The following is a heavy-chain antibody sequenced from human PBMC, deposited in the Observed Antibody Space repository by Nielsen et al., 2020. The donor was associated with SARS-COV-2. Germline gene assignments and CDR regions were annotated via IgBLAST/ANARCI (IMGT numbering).Heavy chain of an antibody. CDR1: GFTFSSYG. Sequence: GGSLRLSCAASGFTFSSYGMHWVRQAPGKGLEWVAVISYDGSNKYYADSVKGRFTISRDNSKNTLYLQMNSLRADDTAVYYCATDSPFGVVIYALAHWGQGTLVTVSS. CDR2: ISYDGSNK. D-gene: IGHD3-3*01. V-gene: IGHV3-30*03. J-gene: IGHJ4*02. CDR3: ATDSPFGVVIYALAH.